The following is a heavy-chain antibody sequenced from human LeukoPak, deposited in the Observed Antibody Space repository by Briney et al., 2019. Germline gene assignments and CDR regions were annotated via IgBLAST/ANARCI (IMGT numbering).Heavy chain of an antibody. CDR1: GGSFSGYY. D-gene: IGHD3-10*01. Sequence: SETLSLTCAVYGGSFSGYYWSWIRQPAGKGLEWIGRIYTSGSTTYNPSLKSRVTMSVDTSKNQFSLKLSSVTAADTAIYYCARDSGTTGEVKFDPWGQGTLVTVSS. CDR3: ARDSGTTGEVKFDP. J-gene: IGHJ5*02. CDR2: IYTSGST. V-gene: IGHV4-4*07.